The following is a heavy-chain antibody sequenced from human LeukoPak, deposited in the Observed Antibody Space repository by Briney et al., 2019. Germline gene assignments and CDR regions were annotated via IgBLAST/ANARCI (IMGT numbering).Heavy chain of an antibody. CDR1: GYTFTSYG. J-gene: IGHJ4*02. CDR3: ARVVQTEGSSGWGFDY. D-gene: IGHD6-19*01. CDR2: ISAYNGNT. Sequence: GASVKVSCKASGYTFTSYGISWVRQAPGQGLEWMGWISAYNGNTNYAQKLQGRVTMTTDTSTSTAYMELRSLRSDDTAVYYCARVVQTEGSSGWGFDYWGQGTLVTVSS. V-gene: IGHV1-18*01.